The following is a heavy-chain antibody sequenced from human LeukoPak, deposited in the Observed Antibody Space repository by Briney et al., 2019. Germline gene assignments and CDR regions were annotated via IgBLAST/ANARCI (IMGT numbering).Heavy chain of an antibody. V-gene: IGHV3-7*01. CDR3: ALYCSGGNCYWGPFDY. CDR1: GFTFSSYW. CDR2: KKQDGSEK. D-gene: IGHD2-15*01. Sequence: PGGSLRLSCAASGFTFSSYWMSWVRQAPGKGLEWVANKKQDGSEKYYVDSVKGRFTISRDNAKNSQYLQMNSLRAEDTAVYYCALYCSGGNCYWGPFDYWGQGTLVTVSS. J-gene: IGHJ4*02.